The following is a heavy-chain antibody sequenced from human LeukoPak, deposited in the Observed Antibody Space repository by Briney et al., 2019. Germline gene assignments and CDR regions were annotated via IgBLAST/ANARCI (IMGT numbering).Heavy chain of an antibody. V-gene: IGHV3-30-3*01. Sequence: GGSLRLSSVASGFTFSRYAMHWVRQSPGKGLEWVAVISFDGSNKFYADSVKGRFTISRDNSKNILYVQMNTLRGDDTAVYYCARESGEISGGDCYISNWGQGTLVTVSS. J-gene: IGHJ4*02. CDR1: GFTFSRYA. CDR2: ISFDGSNK. D-gene: IGHD2-21*01. CDR3: ARESGEISGGDCYISN.